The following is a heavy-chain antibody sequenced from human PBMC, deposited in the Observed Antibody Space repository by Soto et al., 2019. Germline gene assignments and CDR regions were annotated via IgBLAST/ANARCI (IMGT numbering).Heavy chain of an antibody. J-gene: IGHJ4*02. CDR2: IYYSGST. CDR3: ARRYGGNFDY. CDR1: GGSISSYY. Sequence: SETLSLTCTVSGGSISSYYWSWIRQPPGKGLEWIGYIYYSGSTDYNPSLKSRVTISVDTSKNQFSLKLSSVTAADTAVYYCARRYGGNFDYWGQGTLVTVS. D-gene: IGHD3-16*01. V-gene: IGHV4-59*01.